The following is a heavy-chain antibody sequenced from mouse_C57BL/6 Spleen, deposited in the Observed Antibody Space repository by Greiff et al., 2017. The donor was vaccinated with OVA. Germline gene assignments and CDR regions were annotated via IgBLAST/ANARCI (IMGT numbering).Heavy chain of an antibody. Sequence: QVQLQQSGPGLVQPSQSLSITCTVSGFSLTSYGVHWVRQSPGKGLEWLGVIWRGGSTDYNAAFISRLSISKDNSKSQVFFKMNSLQADDTAIYYCARRNSYYAMDYWGQGTSVTVSS. V-gene: IGHV2-2*01. CDR3: ARRNSYYAMDY. CDR1: GFSLTSYG. J-gene: IGHJ4*01. CDR2: IWRGGST.